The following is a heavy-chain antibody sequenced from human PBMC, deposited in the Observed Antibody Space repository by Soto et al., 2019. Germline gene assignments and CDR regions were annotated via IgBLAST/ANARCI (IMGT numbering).Heavy chain of an antibody. CDR2: INPETGGT. CDR3: ARERYQVISDGMDV. J-gene: IGHJ6*02. Sequence: QVQLMQSGADVKTPGASVRVSCKASGYTFTGYYVHWVREAPGQGLEWMGWINPETGGTSYAQKFQGRATLSRDTSINTAYLELSRLRFDDAAVYFCARERYQVISDGMDVWGQGTTVTVSS. CDR1: GYTFTGYY. V-gene: IGHV1-2*02. D-gene: IGHD2-2*01.